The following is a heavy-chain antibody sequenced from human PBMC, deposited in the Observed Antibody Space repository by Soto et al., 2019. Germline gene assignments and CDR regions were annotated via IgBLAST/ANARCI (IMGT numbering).Heavy chain of an antibody. V-gene: IGHV1-18*01. CDR3: ARETIVVVPAATQYYYYGMDV. CDR2: ISAYNGNT. J-gene: IGHJ6*02. D-gene: IGHD2-2*01. CDR1: GYTFTSYR. Sequence: ASVKVSCKASGYTFTSYRISWVRQDPGHALEWMGWISAYNGNTNYAQKLQGRVTMTTDTSTTTAYMELRSLRSDDTAVYYCARETIVVVPAATQYYYYGMDVWGQGTTVTV.